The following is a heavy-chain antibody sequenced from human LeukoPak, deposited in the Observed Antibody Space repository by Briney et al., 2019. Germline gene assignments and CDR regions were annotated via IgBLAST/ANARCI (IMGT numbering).Heavy chain of an antibody. CDR2: IYDSGST. D-gene: IGHD3-22*01. V-gene: IGHV4-39*01. Sequence: SETLSLTCTVSGGSIRSSYYYWGWIRQPPGTGLEWIGSIYDSGSTYYNPSLKSRVTISVDTSKNQFSLKLNSVTAADTAVYYCARNTYYYDSSGYRYWGQGTLVTVSS. J-gene: IGHJ4*02. CDR1: GGSIRSSYYY. CDR3: ARNTYYYDSSGYRY.